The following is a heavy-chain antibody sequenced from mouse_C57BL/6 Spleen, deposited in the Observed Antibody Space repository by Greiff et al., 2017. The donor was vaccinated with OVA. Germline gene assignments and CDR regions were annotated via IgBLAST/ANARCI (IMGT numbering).Heavy chain of an antibody. V-gene: IGHV1-80*01. D-gene: IGHD2-3*01. Sequence: QVQLQQSGAELVKPGASVKISCKASGYAFSSYWMNWVKQRPGKGLEWIGQIYPGDGDTNYNGKFKGKATLTADKSSSTAYMQLSSLTSEDSAVYFCAREEDGYYFDYWGQGTTLTVSS. J-gene: IGHJ2*01. CDR2: IYPGDGDT. CDR1: GYAFSSYW. CDR3: AREEDGYYFDY.